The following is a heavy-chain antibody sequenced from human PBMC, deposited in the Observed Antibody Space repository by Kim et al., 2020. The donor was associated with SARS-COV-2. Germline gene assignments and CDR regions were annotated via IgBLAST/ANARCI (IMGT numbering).Heavy chain of an antibody. CDR3: ARERGEGATIWFGELLSYYYYGMDV. D-gene: IGHD3-10*01. Sequence: GGSLRLSCAASGFTFSSYSMNWVRQAPGKGLEWVSSISSSSSYIYYADSVKGRFTISRDNAKNSLYLQMNSLRAEDTAVYYCARERGEGATIWFGELLSYYYYGMDVWGQGTTVTVSS. CDR1: GFTFSSYS. V-gene: IGHV3-21*01. CDR2: ISSSSSYI. J-gene: IGHJ6*02.